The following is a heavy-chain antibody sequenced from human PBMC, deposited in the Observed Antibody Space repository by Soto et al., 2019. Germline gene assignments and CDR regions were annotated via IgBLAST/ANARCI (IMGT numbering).Heavy chain of an antibody. CDR3: VHITGYCSSTSCARNNWFDP. CDR2: IYWNDDK. CDR1: GFSLSTSGVG. D-gene: IGHD2-2*01. Sequence: SGPTLVNPTQTLTLTCTFSGFSLSTSGVGVGWIRQPPGKALQWLALIYWNDDKHYSPSLKSRLTITKDTSKNQVVLTMTNMDPVDTATYYCVHITGYCSSTSCARNNWFDPWGQGTLVTVSS. J-gene: IGHJ5*02. V-gene: IGHV2-5*01.